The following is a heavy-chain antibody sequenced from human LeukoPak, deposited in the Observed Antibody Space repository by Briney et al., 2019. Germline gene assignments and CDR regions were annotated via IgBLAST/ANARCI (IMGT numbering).Heavy chain of an antibody. CDR1: GYTFTGYY. CDR2: INPNSGGT. Sequence: GASVKVSCKASGYTFTGYYMHWVRQAPGQGLEWMGWINPNSGGTNYAQKFQGRVTMTRDTSISTAYMELSRLRSDDTAVYYCARANFWSGYAYYYYYYMDVWGKGTTVTVSS. J-gene: IGHJ6*03. CDR3: ARANFWSGYAYYYYYYMDV. V-gene: IGHV1-2*02. D-gene: IGHD3-3*01.